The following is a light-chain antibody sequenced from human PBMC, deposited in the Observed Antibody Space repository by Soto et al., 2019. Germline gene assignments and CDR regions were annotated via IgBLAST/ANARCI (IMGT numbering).Light chain of an antibody. CDR2: GNS. CDR1: GSNIGAGYE. V-gene: IGLV1-40*01. CDR3: QSYDSSMSGWV. J-gene: IGLJ3*02. Sequence: QSVLTQPPSVSGAPGQRVTISCTGGGSNIGAGYEVHWYQQLPGTAPKLLIYGNSNRPSGGTDRLSGSNSGTSASLAITGRQDEDEDDYYCQSYDSSMSGWVFGGGTKLTVL.